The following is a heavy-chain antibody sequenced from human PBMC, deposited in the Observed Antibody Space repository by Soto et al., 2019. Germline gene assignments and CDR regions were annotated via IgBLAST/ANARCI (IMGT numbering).Heavy chain of an antibody. V-gene: IGHV3-23*01. Sequence: EVQLLDSGGGLVQPGGSLGLSCAASGFTFNNYAMNWVRQAPGMGLEWVATIGNTGGGKYYADSVKGRFTISRDNSKNTLYLQMSSLRVEDTAVYYCANDRLAGNFDYWGQGTQVTVSS. CDR2: IGNTGGGK. J-gene: IGHJ4*02. CDR3: ANDRLAGNFDY. CDR1: GFTFNNYA.